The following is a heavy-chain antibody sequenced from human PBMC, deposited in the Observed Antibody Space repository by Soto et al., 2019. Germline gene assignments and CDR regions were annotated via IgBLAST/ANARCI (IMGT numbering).Heavy chain of an antibody. CDR2: ISFDGSNK. J-gene: IGHJ5*02. Sequence: QVQLVETGGGVVQPGTSLRLSCAASRFTFSSYGMHWVRQAPGKGLEWVAVISFDGSNKYYADSVKGRFTNSRDNSKNTRDLQMSSLRAEDTAVYYCAKGDSGSHNWLDPWGQGSLVAVSS. D-gene: IGHD1-26*01. CDR1: RFTFSSYG. V-gene: IGHV3-30*18. CDR3: AKGDSGSHNWLDP.